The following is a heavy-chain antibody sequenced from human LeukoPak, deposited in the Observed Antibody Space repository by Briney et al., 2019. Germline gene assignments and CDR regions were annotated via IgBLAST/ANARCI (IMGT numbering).Heavy chain of an antibody. CDR2: ISGGGSAV. D-gene: IGHD1-26*01. CDR3: ARWERALDT. J-gene: IGHJ5*02. Sequence: GGSPRLSCAAAGFRFSNYYMSWIRVAPGKGLECISYISGGGSAVYCADSVKGRFTISRDNAKNSLYLEMNSLTVEDPGVYYCARWERALDTRGQGTLVTVSS. CDR1: GFRFSNYY. V-gene: IGHV3-11*04.